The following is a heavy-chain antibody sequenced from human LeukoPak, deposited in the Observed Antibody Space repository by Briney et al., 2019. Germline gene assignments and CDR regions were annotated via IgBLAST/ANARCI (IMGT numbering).Heavy chain of an antibody. Sequence: GGSLRLSCAASGFTFSGYGMHWVRQAPGKGLEWVAFIRYDGSNKYYADSVKGRFTISRDNSKNTLYLQMNSLRAEDTAVYYCAKDQGLDSGYDYVDWGQGTLVTDSS. CDR3: AKDQGLDSGYDYVD. J-gene: IGHJ4*02. D-gene: IGHD5-12*01. V-gene: IGHV3-30*02. CDR2: IRYDGSNK. CDR1: GFTFSGYG.